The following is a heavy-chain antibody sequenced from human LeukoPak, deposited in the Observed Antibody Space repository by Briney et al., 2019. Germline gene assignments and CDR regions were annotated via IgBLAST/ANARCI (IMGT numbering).Heavy chain of an antibody. CDR1: GGSISSSSYY. V-gene: IGHV4-39*02. CDR2: IYYSGST. CDR3: ARDRSLGIIDY. D-gene: IGHD3-16*01. J-gene: IGHJ4*02. Sequence: SETLSLTCTVSGGSISSSSYYWGWIRQPPGKGLEWIGSIYYSGSTYYNPSLKSRVTISVDTSKNQFSLKLSSVTAADTAVYYCARDRSLGIIDYWGQGTLVTVSS.